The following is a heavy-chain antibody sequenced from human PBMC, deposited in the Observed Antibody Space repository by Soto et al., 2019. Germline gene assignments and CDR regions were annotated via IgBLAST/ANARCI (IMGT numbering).Heavy chain of an antibody. CDR3: ARAWGLSGSYDY. V-gene: IGHV1-2*02. CDR1: GYTFTGYY. D-gene: IGHD7-27*01. CDR2: INPNSGGT. Sequence: GASVKVSCKASGYTFTGYYMHWVRQAPGQGLEWMGWINPNSGGTNYAQKFQGRVTMTGDTSISTAYMELSRLRSDDTAVYYCARAWGLSGSYDYWGQGTLVTVSS. J-gene: IGHJ4*02.